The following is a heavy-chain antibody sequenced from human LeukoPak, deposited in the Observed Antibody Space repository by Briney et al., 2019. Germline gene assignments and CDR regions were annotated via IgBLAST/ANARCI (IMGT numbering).Heavy chain of an antibody. D-gene: IGHD7-27*01. V-gene: IGHV3-53*01. CDR2: IYSGGST. CDR1: GFSVSGTY. Sequence: GGSLRLSCAASGFSVSGTYMSWVRQAPGKGLEWVSVIYSGGSTQYADSVKGRLTISRDSSKNTLSLEMNSLRAEDTAVYYCARGKIPDWGNFDYWGQGTLVTVSS. J-gene: IGHJ4*02. CDR3: ARGKIPDWGNFDY.